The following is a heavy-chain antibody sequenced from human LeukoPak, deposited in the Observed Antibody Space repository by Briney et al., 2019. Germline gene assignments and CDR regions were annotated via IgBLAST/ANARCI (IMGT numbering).Heavy chain of an antibody. Sequence: SQTLSLTCTVSGGSISNSDHYWSWIRQYPGKGLEWIGYVYQSGSTLYNPSLKSRVTISVDTSKNRFSLKLSFMTAADTAVYYCARVVNCSGGSCSDYWGQGTLVTVSS. CDR2: VYQSGST. V-gene: IGHV4-31*03. J-gene: IGHJ4*02. CDR3: ARVVNCSGGSCSDY. D-gene: IGHD2-15*01. CDR1: GGSISNSDHY.